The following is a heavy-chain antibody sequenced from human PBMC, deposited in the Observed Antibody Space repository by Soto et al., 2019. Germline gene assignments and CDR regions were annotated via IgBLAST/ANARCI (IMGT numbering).Heavy chain of an antibody. D-gene: IGHD3-22*01. CDR2: IYHSGST. J-gene: IGHJ5*02. CDR3: ASVGSDYDNSGYYLP. V-gene: IGHV4-4*02. CDR1: GCSVSSSNW. Sequence: SETLSLPCIVSGCSVSSSNWWSWVRQPPGKGLEWIGEIYHSGSTTYNPSLKSRAPISVDKSENQFSLRLKSVTAADTAVYYCASVGSDYDNSGYYLPWGPGTLVTVSS.